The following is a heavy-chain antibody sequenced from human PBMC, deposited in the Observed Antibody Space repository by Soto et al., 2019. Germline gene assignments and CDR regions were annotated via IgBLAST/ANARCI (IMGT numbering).Heavy chain of an antibody. CDR2: IIAILGIA. Sequence: QVQLVQSGAEVKKPGSSVKVSCKASGGTFSSYTISWVRQAPGQGLEWMGRIIAILGIANYAQKFQGRVTITADKSTSTAYMGLSTLRSEDTAMYYCATLMSSGYYDGMDVWGHGTTGTVS. CDR3: ATLMSSGYYDGMDV. CDR1: GGTFSSYT. D-gene: IGHD3-10*01. V-gene: IGHV1-69*02. J-gene: IGHJ6*02.